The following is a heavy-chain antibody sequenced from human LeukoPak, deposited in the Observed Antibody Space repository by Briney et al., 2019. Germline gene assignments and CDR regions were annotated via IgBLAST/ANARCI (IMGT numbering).Heavy chain of an antibody. CDR2: IYYSGST. CDR1: GGSFSGYY. V-gene: IGHV4-59*01. D-gene: IGHD3-10*01. J-gene: IGHJ4*02. CDR3: ARVVRDWGSVSALDY. Sequence: SETLSLTCAVYGGSFSGYYWSWIRQPPGKGLEWIGYIYYSGSTNYNPSLKSRVTISVDTSKNQFSLKLSSVTAADTAVYYCARVVRDWGSVSALDYWGQGTLVTVSS.